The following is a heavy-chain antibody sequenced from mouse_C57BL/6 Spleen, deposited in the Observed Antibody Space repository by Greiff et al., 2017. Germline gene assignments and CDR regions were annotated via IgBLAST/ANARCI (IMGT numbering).Heavy chain of an antibody. Sequence: EVQLQQSGPELVKPGASVKISCKASGYSFTDYNMNWVKQSNGKSLEWIGVINPNYGTTSYNQKFKGKATLTVDQSSSTAYMQLNSLTSKDSAVYDCAKGTAQAKRAWFAYWGQGTLVTVSA. J-gene: IGHJ3*01. CDR2: INPNYGTT. D-gene: IGHD3-2*02. CDR1: GYSFTDYN. CDR3: AKGTAQAKRAWFAY. V-gene: IGHV1-39*01.